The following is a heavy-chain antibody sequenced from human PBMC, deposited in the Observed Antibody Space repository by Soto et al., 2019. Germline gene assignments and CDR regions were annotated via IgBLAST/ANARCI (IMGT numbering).Heavy chain of an antibody. CDR1: GGSISSSSYY. CDR3: ARLKSTVTRHHYFDY. J-gene: IGHJ4*02. Sequence: ASETLSLTCTVSGGSISSSSYYWGWIRQPPGKGLEWIGSIYYSGSTYYNPSLKSRVTISVDTSKNQFSLKLSSVTAADTAVYYCARLKSTVTRHHYFDYWGQGTLVTVSS. D-gene: IGHD4-17*01. V-gene: IGHV4-39*01. CDR2: IYYSGST.